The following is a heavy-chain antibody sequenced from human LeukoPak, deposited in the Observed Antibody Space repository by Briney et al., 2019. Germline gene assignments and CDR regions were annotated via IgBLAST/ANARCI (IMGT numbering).Heavy chain of an antibody. CDR3: ARARYGSTSCPYYFDY. J-gene: IGHJ4*02. CDR1: GGSITSSY. CDR2: FYYSGST. D-gene: IGHD2-2*01. V-gene: IGHV4-59*01. Sequence: SETLSLTCTVSGGSITSSYWSWIRQPPGKGLELIGFFYYSGSTNYNPSLKSRVTISLDTSKNQFSLKMTSVTAADTAVYYCARARYGSTSCPYYFDYWGPGTLVTVPS.